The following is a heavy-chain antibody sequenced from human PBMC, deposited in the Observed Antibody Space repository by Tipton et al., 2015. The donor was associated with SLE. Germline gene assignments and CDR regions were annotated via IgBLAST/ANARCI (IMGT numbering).Heavy chain of an antibody. J-gene: IGHJ6*03. Sequence: TLSLTCGVYGGSFSGYYWSWIRQSPGKGLEWIGEIYYSGGTKYNPSLESRVTISVDASKKQSSLKLTSATAADTAVYFCARGVRPGYQLLRYSSSRAYYYMDVWGTGTTITVSS. CDR3: ARGVRPGYQLLRYSSSRAYYYMDV. D-gene: IGHD6-6*01. CDR2: IYYSGGT. V-gene: IGHV4-34*01. CDR1: GGSFSGYY.